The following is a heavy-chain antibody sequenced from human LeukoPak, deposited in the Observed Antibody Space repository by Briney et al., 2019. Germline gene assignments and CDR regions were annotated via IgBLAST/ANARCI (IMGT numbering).Heavy chain of an antibody. CDR2: IRYDGSDK. J-gene: IGHJ6*03. CDR1: GFIFSGHG. CDR3: AKDSYYCSDNCPQYDYYMDV. D-gene: IGHD2-15*01. V-gene: IGHV3-30*02. Sequence: PGGSLRLSCAASGFIFSGHGMHWVRQAPGKGLEWVAFIRYDGSDKYYADSVKGRFTISRDNSENTLYLQMSSLRPEDTAVYYCAKDSYYCSDNCPQYDYYMDVWGKGTTVTVSS.